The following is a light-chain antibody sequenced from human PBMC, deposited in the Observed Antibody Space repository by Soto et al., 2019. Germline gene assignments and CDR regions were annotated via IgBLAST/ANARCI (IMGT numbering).Light chain of an antibody. Sequence: QSVLTQPPSASGTPGQRVTISCSGSSSNIGINTVNWYQQLPGAAPKLLIYTNNQRPSGVPDRFSASKSGTSASLAISGLQSEDEADYYCAAWDDSLNGYVFGTGTKVTLL. CDR2: TNN. CDR1: SSNIGINT. J-gene: IGLJ1*01. CDR3: AAWDDSLNGYV. V-gene: IGLV1-44*01.